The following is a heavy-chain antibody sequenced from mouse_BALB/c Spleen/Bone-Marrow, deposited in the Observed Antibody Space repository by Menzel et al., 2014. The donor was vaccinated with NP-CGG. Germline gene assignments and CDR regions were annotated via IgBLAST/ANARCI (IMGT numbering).Heavy chain of an antibody. D-gene: IGHD1-1*01. J-gene: IGHJ4*01. Sequence: LKESRPGFVKPSQSLSLTCSVTGYSITSGYYWNWIRQFPGKKLEWMGYISYDGSNNYNPSLKNRISITRDTSKNHFFLKLNSVTTEDTATYYCANPIYYYVSSWDYAMDYCNQRTSITVSS. CDR3: ANPIYYYVSSWDYAMDY. CDR1: GYSITSGYY. V-gene: IGHV3-6*02. CDR2: ISYDGSN.